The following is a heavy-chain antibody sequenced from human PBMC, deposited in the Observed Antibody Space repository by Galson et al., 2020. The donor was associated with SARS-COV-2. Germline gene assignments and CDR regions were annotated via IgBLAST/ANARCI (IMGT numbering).Heavy chain of an antibody. D-gene: IGHD6-13*01. V-gene: IGHV1-2*06. CDR1: GYTFTGYY. J-gene: IGHJ6*03. CDR3: ARGLPWGQLGIYYYYYMDV. Sequence: GESLKISCKASGYTFTGYYMHWVRQAPGQGLEWMGRINPNSGGTNYAQKFQGRVTMTRDTSISTAYMELSRLRSDDTAVYYCARGLPWGQLGIYYYYYMDVWGKGTTVTISS. CDR2: INPNSGGT.